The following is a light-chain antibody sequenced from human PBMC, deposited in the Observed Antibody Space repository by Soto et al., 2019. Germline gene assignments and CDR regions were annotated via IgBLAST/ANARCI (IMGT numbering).Light chain of an antibody. CDR2: DVS. J-gene: IGLJ3*02. CDR1: SSDVGGYNY. Sequence: QSALTQPRSVSGAPGPSVTISCTGTSSDVGGYNYVSWYQQHPGKAPTLMIYDVSKRPSGVPDRFSGSKSVNTASLTISGLQAEDEADYYCCSYAGSYTLWVFGGGTTLTVL. V-gene: IGLV2-11*01. CDR3: CSYAGSYTLWV.